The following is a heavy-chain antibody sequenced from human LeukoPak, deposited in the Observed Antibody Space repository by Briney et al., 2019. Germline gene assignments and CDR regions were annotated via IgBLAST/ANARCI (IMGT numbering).Heavy chain of an antibody. CDR3: ARMPGYYYDSSGYYDY. J-gene: IGHJ4*02. D-gene: IGHD3-22*01. CDR2: INHSGST. Sequence: GSLRLSCAASGFTFSDYYMSWIRQAPGKGLEWIGEINHSGSTNYNPSLKSRVTISVDTSKNQFSLKLSSVTAADTAVYYCARMPGYYYDSSGYYDYWGQGTLVTVSS. CDR1: GFTFSDYY. V-gene: IGHV4-34*01.